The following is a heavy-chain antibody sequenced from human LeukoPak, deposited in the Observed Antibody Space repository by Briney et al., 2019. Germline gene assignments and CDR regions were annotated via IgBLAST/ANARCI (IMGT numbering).Heavy chain of an antibody. Sequence: PSETLSLTCTVSGGSISSSTYYWGWIRQPPGKGLEWIGSIYYSGSTYYNPSLKSRVTISVDTSKNQFSLKLSSVTAADTAVYHCARQGGSTMVGFDYWGQRTLVTVSS. J-gene: IGHJ4*02. CDR1: GGSISSSTYY. CDR3: ARQGGSTMVGFDY. CDR2: IYYSGST. D-gene: IGHD3-10*02. V-gene: IGHV4-39*01.